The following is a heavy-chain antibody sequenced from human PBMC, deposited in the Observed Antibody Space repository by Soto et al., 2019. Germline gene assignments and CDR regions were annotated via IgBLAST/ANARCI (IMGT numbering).Heavy chain of an antibody. D-gene: IGHD3-16*01. CDR1: GYTFTSYG. V-gene: IGHV1-3*01. J-gene: IGHJ4*02. CDR3: ARGLNVYYFDY. CDR2: INAGNGNT. Sequence: QVQLVQSGAEVKKPGASVKVSCKASGYTFTSYGMHWVRQAPGQRLEWMGWINAGNGNTKYSQKFQGRVTITRDTSASTAYMELSSLRSEDTAVDYCARGLNVYYFDYWGQGTLVTVSS.